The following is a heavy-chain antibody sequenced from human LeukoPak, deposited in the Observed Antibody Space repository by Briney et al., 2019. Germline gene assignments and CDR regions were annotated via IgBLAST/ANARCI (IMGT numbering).Heavy chain of an antibody. CDR3: AKVSMVRGAVFDY. J-gene: IGHJ4*02. CDR2: ISYDGSNK. V-gene: IGHV3-30*18. CDR1: GFTFSSYG. Sequence: GGSLRLSCAASGFTFSSYGMHWVRQAPGKGLEWVAVISYDGSNKYYADSVKGRFTISRDNSKNTLYLQMNSLRAEDTAVYYCAKVSMVRGAVFDYWGQGTLVTVSS. D-gene: IGHD3-10*01.